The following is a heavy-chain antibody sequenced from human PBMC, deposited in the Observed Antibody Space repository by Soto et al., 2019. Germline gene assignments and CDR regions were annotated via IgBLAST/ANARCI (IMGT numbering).Heavy chain of an antibody. CDR2: IKGDGSEK. D-gene: IGHD2-21*01. Sequence: EVHLVESGGGLVQPGGSLTLSCAASGFTCSISWMNWVRQAPGKGLEWVANIKGDGSEKYYVDSVKGRFTISRDNAKNSLYLQMNSLRAEDTAVYYCAAGFPPAFWGQGTLVTVSS. J-gene: IGHJ4*02. CDR1: GFTCSISW. V-gene: IGHV3-7*01. CDR3: AAGFPPAF.